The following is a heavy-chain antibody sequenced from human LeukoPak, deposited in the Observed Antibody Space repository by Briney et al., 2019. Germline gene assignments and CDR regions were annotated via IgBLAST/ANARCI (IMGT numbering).Heavy chain of an antibody. CDR3: ARDTKQYSSSSTGFDY. D-gene: IGHD6-6*01. Sequence: SETLSLTCTVSGGSISSGGYYWSWIRQHPGKGLKWSGYIYYSGSTYYNPSLKSRVTISVDTSKNQFSLKLSSVTAADTAVYYCARDTKQYSSSSTGFDYWGQGTLVTVSS. CDR2: IYYSGST. J-gene: IGHJ4*02. V-gene: IGHV4-31*03. CDR1: GGSISSGGYY.